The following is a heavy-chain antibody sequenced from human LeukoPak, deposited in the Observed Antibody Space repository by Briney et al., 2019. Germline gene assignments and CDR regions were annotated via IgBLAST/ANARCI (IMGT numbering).Heavy chain of an antibody. J-gene: IGHJ5*02. CDR2: IYYSGST. CDR3: ARQFGGWLQHPWFGFDP. Sequence: PSETLSLTCTVSGGSISSSSYYWGWIRQPPGKGLEWIGSIYYSGSTYYNPSLKSRVTISVDTSKNQFSLKLSSVTAADTAVYYCARQFGGWLQHPWFGFDPWGQGTLVTVSS. V-gene: IGHV4-39*01. D-gene: IGHD5-24*01. CDR1: GGSISSSSYY.